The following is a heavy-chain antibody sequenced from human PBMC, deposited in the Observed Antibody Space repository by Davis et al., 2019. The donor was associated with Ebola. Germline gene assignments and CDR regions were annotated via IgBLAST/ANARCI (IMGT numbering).Heavy chain of an antibody. CDR3: AKTFREMATIPIDP. D-gene: IGHD5-24*01. Sequence: GESLKISCAASGFTFSGSAMHWVRQAPGKGLEWVSLIGGGGDDTYYADSVKGRFTISRDNSKNTLYLQMNSLRAEDTAVYYCAKTFREMATIPIDPWGQGTLVTVSS. CDR1: GFTFSGSA. J-gene: IGHJ5*02. CDR2: IGGGGDDT. V-gene: IGHV3-NL1*01.